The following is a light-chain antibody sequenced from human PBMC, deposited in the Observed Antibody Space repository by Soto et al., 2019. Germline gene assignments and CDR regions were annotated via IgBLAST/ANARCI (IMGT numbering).Light chain of an antibody. J-gene: IGLJ3*02. V-gene: IGLV1-51*01. CDR1: GSNTGNNF. Sequence: QSVLTQPPSVSAAPGQKVTISCSGGGSNTGNNFVSWYQQSPETAPKLLIYDTDKRPSGIPDRFAGSKSGTSATLGITSLQIGDEADYYCGTWDSALSLWLFGGGTKRTVL. CDR2: DTD. CDR3: GTWDSALSLWL.